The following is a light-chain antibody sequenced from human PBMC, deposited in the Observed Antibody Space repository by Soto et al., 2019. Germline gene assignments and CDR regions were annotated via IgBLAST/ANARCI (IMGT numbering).Light chain of an antibody. V-gene: IGKV3-20*01. J-gene: IGKJ1*01. CDR1: ETVSGNF. CDR2: GAS. CDR3: QQYGITPRT. Sequence: EIVYKQSVTTLSLSPGAVGPLSCRASETVSGNFLAWHQQKPGQDPRLLIYGASNRATGVKDRFSGGGSGTDFTLTISRLEPEDVAVYCCQQYGITPRTFGQGTKVDI.